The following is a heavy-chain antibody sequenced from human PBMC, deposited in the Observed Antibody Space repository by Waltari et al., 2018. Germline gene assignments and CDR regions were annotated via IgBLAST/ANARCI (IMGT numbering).Heavy chain of an antibody. J-gene: IGHJ5*02. D-gene: IGHD6-6*01. Sequence: QVQLQESGPGLVKPSETLSLTCAVSGYSISSGYYWGWIRQPPGKGLEWIGSMYHSGSTDHNPSRKRRVTISVDTAKNQFSLKLSSVTAADTAVYYCARAVGIAARLPERFDPWGQGTLVTVSS. V-gene: IGHV4-38-2*01. CDR2: MYHSGST. CDR1: GYSISSGYY. CDR3: ARAVGIAARLPERFDP.